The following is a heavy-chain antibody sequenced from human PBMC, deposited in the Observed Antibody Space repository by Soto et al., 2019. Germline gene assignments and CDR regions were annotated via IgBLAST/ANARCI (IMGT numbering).Heavy chain of an antibody. Sequence: PSETLSLTCTVSGVSLNNYNWYWIRQPAGTGLEWIGRIYSSGKTYYNPSLKSRVTLSLDMMKIQVSLGMTSVTAPDTTMYYCARERTYDMFGYDASDFWAVGTMVS. CDR3: ARERTYDMFGYDASDF. CDR2: IYSSGKT. D-gene: IGHD3-3*02. V-gene: IGHV4-4*07. CDR1: GVSLNNYN. J-gene: IGHJ3*01.